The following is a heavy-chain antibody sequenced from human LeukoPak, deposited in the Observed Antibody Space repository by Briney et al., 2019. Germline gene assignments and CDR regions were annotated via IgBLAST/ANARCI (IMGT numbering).Heavy chain of an antibody. CDR2: ISYDGSSK. D-gene: IGHD3-10*01. Sequence: PGRSLRLSCAAPGFTFSSYGMHWVRQAPGKGLEWVAVISYDGSSKYYADSVKGRFTISRDNSKNTLYLQMNSLRAEDTAVYYCAKDLQRGITMVRGAVDPWGQGTLVTVSS. CDR3: AKDLQRGITMVRGAVDP. V-gene: IGHV3-30*18. J-gene: IGHJ5*02. CDR1: GFTFSSYG.